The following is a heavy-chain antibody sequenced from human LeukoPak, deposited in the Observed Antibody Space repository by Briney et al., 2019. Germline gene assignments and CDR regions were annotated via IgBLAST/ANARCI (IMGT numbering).Heavy chain of an antibody. V-gene: IGHV4-61*01. D-gene: IGHD3-3*01. J-gene: IGHJ5*02. CDR3: ATERSEWPGRWFDP. Sequence: SETLSLTCAVSGASVSSDTYYWNWIRQPPRKGLEWIGYIYHGGNTNYNPSLEGRATISLDTSKNQFSLRLKSVTAADTAIFYCATERSEWPGRWFDPWGQGTLVTVSS. CDR1: GASVSSDTYY. CDR2: IYHGGNT.